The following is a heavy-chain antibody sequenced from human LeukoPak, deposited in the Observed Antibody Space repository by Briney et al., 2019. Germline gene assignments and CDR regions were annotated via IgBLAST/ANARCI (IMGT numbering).Heavy chain of an antibody. CDR2: IYYSGST. D-gene: IGHD6-6*01. V-gene: IGHV4-30-4*08. J-gene: IGHJ5*02. CDR3: ARDGVWDSRSQGTFDP. Sequence: SQTLSLNCTVSGGSISTGDYYWSWIRQPPGKCLAWIGDIYYSGSTYYNPSLKSRVTISVDTSKNQISLNLSSVTAADTAVYYCARDGVWDSRSQGTFDPWGQRSLVTVSS. CDR1: GGSISTGDYY.